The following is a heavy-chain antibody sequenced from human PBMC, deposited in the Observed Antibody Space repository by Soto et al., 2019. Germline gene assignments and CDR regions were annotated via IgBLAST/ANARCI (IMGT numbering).Heavy chain of an antibody. D-gene: IGHD2-15*01. CDR3: ARYEGGKLDY. CDR1: GGSISSGGYY. V-gene: IGHV4-31*03. J-gene: IGHJ4*02. CDR2: IYYSGST. Sequence: SETLSLTCTVSGGSISSGGYYWSWIRQHPGKGLEWIGYIYYSGSTYYNPSLKSRVTISVDTSKNQFSLKLSSVTAADTAVYYCARYEGGKLDYWGQGTLVTVSS.